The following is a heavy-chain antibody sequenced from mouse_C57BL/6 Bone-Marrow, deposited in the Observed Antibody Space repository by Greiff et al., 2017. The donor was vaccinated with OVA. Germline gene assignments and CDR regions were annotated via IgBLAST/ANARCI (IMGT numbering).Heavy chain of an antibody. V-gene: IGHV1-15*01. CDR3: TGDGDYEDY. Sequence: VQLQQSGAELVRPGASVKLSCKASGYTFTDYEMHWVKQTPVHGLEWIGAIDPETGGNAYNQKFKGKAILTADKYSSTAYMERRGLTSEDAAVYYCTGDGDYEDYWGQGNTLTVAS. D-gene: IGHD2-13*01. J-gene: IGHJ2*01. CDR1: GYTFTDYE. CDR2: IDPETGGN.